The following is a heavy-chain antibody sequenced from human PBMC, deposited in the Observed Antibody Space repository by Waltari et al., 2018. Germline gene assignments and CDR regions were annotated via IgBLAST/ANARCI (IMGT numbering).Heavy chain of an antibody. CDR3: AGPDSSSWSFDY. J-gene: IGHJ4*02. CDR2: ISYDGSNK. CDR1: GFTFSRYA. V-gene: IGHV3-30-3*01. Sequence: QVQLVESGGGVVQPGRSLRLSCAASGFTFSRYAMHWVRQAPGKGLEWVAVISYDGSNKDYADSVKGRFTISRDNSKNTLYLQMNSLRAEDTAVYYCAGPDSSSWSFDYWGQGTLVTVSS. D-gene: IGHD6-13*01.